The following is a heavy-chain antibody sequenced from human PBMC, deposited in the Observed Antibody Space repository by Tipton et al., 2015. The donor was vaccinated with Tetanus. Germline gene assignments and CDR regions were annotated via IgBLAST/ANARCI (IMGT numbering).Heavy chain of an antibody. Sequence: SLRLSCEASGFTFKHHGMYWVRQAPGKGLERVALIWYDGNNQDYAHSVRGRFTIFRDNSKSTLFLQMNSLRAEDTAVYYCARRTNSGHVYNPLDLWGQGTMVSVSS. CDR1: GFTFKHHG. J-gene: IGHJ3*01. CDR2: IWYDGNNQ. V-gene: IGHV3-33*07. CDR3: ARRTNSGHVYNPLDL. D-gene: IGHD5-24*01.